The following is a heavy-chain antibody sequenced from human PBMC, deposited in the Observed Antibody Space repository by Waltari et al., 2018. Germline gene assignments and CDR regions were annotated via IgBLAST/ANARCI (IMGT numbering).Heavy chain of an antibody. J-gene: IGHJ6*03. CDR3: ARAVELQWRKYYYYMDV. CDR2: IYYSVRT. D-gene: IGHD1-26*01. Sequence: QLQLQESGPGLVKPSETLSLTCTVSGGSISSSSYYWGWIRQPPGKGLEWIGSIYYSVRTYYNPSRKSRVTISVDTSKNQFSLKLSSVTAADTAVYYCARAVELQWRKYYYYMDVWGQGTTVTVSS. CDR1: GGSISSSSYY. V-gene: IGHV4-39*07.